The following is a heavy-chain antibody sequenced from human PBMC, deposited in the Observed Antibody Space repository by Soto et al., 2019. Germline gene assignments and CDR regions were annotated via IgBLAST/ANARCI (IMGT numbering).Heavy chain of an antibody. J-gene: IGHJ4*02. Sequence: SETLSLTCTVSGYSISSGYYWGWIRQPPGKGLEWIGSIYHSGSTYYNPSVKSRVTISVDTSKNLFSLKLSSVTAADTAVYYCASSAYYDSSGYDFWGQGTLVTVSS. CDR2: IYHSGST. V-gene: IGHV4-38-2*02. CDR1: GYSISSGYY. D-gene: IGHD3-22*01. CDR3: ASSAYYDSSGYDF.